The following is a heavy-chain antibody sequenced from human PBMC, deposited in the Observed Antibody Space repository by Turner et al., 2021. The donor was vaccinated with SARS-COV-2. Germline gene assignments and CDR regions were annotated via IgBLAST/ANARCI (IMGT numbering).Heavy chain of an antibody. V-gene: IGHV4-59*08. CDR1: GASISSYY. J-gene: IGHJ4*02. CDR2: IYYSGST. CDR3: ARGFDY. Sequence: QVQLQESGPGLVKPSETLSLTCTVSGASISSYYWSWIRQPPGKGLEWIGYIYYSGSTNYNPSLKSGVTISVDTSKNQFSLKLSSVTAADTAVYYCARGFDYWGQGTLVTVSS.